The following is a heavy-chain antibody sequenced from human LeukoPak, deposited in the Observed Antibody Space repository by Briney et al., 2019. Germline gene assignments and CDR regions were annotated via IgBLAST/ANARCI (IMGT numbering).Heavy chain of an antibody. CDR3: AKAPHYYDSIQNVYFDY. V-gene: IGHV3-9*01. CDR2: ISWNSGSI. D-gene: IGHD3-22*01. CDR1: GFTFDDYA. Sequence: GGSLRLSCAASGFTFDDYAMHWVRQAPGKGLEWVSGISWNSGSIGYADSVKGRFTISRDNAKNSLYLQMNSLRAEDTALYYCAKAPHYYDSIQNVYFDYWGQGTLVTVSS. J-gene: IGHJ4*02.